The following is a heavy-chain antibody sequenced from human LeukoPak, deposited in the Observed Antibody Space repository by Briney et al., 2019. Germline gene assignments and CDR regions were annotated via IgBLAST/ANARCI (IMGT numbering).Heavy chain of an antibody. CDR2: INPNSGGT. V-gene: IGHV1-2*02. Sequence: ASVKVSCKASGYTFTGYYIHWVRQAPGQGLEWMGWINPNSGGTNSAQKFQGRVTMTRDTSISTAYMELSRLRSDDTAVYYCARGSVYIVPTMVPVLSFDYWGQGTLVTVSS. J-gene: IGHJ4*02. CDR1: GYTFTGYY. CDR3: ARGSVYIVPTMVPVLSFDY. D-gene: IGHD5-12*01.